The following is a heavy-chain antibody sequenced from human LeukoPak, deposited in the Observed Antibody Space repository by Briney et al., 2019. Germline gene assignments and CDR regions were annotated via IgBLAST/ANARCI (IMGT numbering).Heavy chain of an antibody. J-gene: IGHJ3*02. D-gene: IGHD3-22*01. CDR3: ARDLSATMIVVVISDAFGI. CDR1: GYTFTSYG. Sequence: ASVKVSCKASGYTFTSYGISWVRQAPGQGLEWMGWISAYNSNTNYAQKLQGRVTMTTDTSTSTAYMELRSLRSDDTAVYYCARDLSATMIVVVISDAFGIWGQGTMVTVSS. V-gene: IGHV1-18*01. CDR2: ISAYNSNT.